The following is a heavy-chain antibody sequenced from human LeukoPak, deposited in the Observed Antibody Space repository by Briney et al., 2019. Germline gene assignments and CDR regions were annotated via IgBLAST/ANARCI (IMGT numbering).Heavy chain of an antibody. D-gene: IGHD1-26*01. CDR1: GVSFSSYY. Sequence: PSETLSLACAVYGVSFSSYYWSWIRQPPGKGLEWIGEINHSGSTNYNPSLKSRVTISVDTSKNQFSLKLSSVTAADTAVSYCERGGGGRWLESRGIAFDIWGQGTMVTVSS. J-gene: IGHJ3*02. CDR3: ERGGGGRWLESRGIAFDI. V-gene: IGHV4-34*01. CDR2: INHSGST.